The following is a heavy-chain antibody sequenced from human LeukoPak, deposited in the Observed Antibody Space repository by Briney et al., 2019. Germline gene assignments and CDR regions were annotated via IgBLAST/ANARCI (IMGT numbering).Heavy chain of an antibody. D-gene: IGHD3-22*01. CDR3: AKHRFESGGYHSTD. J-gene: IGHJ4*02. CDR2: IIPIFGTA. Sequence: ASVKVSCKASGGTFISYAISWVRQAPGQGLEWMGGIIPIFGTANYAQKFQGRVTITADESTSTAYMELSSLRSEDTAVYYCAKHRFESGGYHSTDWGQGTLVTVSS. V-gene: IGHV1-69*13. CDR1: GGTFISYA.